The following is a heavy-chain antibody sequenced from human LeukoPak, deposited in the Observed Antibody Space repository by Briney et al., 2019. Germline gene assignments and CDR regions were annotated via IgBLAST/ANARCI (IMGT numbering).Heavy chain of an antibody. CDR3: AKVRDKYDLWSGSHQGMDV. Sequence: GGSLRLSCTASGFTFTNYGMHWVRQAPGKGLAWVATISYDGGDQHYVDTVKGRFTISRDNSKNTVHLQMNSLRLEDTAVYYCAKVRDKYDLWSGSHQGMDVWGQGTTVIVSS. CDR2: ISYDGGDQ. V-gene: IGHV3-30*18. CDR1: GFTFTNYG. J-gene: IGHJ6*02. D-gene: IGHD3/OR15-3a*01.